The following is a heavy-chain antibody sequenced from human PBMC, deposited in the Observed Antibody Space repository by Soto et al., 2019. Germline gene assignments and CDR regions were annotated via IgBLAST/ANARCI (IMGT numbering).Heavy chain of an antibody. V-gene: IGHV3-33*01. CDR1: GFTFSSYG. Sequence: SLRLSCAASGFTFSSYGMHWVRQAPGKGLEWVAVIWYDGSNKYYADSVKGRFTISRDNSKNTLYLQMNSLRAEDTAVYYCARDRPRATVTKAPNYYYYGMDVWGQGTTVTVSS. J-gene: IGHJ6*02. CDR3: ARDRPRATVTKAPNYYYYGMDV. CDR2: IWYDGSNK. D-gene: IGHD4-4*01.